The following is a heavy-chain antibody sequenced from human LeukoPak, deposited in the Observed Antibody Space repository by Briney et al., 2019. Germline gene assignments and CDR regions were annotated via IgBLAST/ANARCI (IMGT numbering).Heavy chain of an antibody. CDR2: IIPMFDTP. D-gene: IGHD3-22*01. J-gene: IGHJ4*02. Sequence: GASVKVSCKASGGTFSSYAISWVRQAPGQGLEWMGGIIPMFDTPDYAQKFQGRVTITADKSTSTVYMELSSLRSEDTAVYYCARGLIVVRPTSSYYFDYWGQGTLVTVSS. CDR3: ARGLIVVRPTSSYYFDY. CDR1: GGTFSSYA. V-gene: IGHV1-69*06.